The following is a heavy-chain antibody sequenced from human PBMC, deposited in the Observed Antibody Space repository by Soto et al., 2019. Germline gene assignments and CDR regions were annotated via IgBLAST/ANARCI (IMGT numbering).Heavy chain of an antibody. V-gene: IGHV3-30-3*01. D-gene: IGHD3-3*01. CDR1: GFTFSSYA. J-gene: IGHJ6*02. CDR3: ARDGLRFLEWFGYYYYGMDV. Sequence: GGSLRLSCAASGFTFSSYAMHWVRQAPGKGLEWVAVISYDGSNKYYADSVKGRFTISRDNSKNTLYLQMNSLRAEDTAVCYCARDGLRFLEWFGYYYYGMDVWGQGTTVTVSS. CDR2: ISYDGSNK.